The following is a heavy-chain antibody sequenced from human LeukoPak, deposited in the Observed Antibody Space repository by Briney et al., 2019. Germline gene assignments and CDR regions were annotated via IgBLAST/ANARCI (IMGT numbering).Heavy chain of an antibody. CDR2: ISITGTYI. J-gene: IGHJ3*02. Sequence: GGSLRLSCAASGYTFSDYSVNWVRQVPGKGLEWVSSISITGTYIYYADSVKGRFTISRDNAKNSLFLQMNSLRAEDTGVYYCVSGNDPDYIWGTYRLDAFDIWGQGTMVFVSS. D-gene: IGHD3-16*02. CDR1: GYTFSDYS. CDR3: VSGNDPDYIWGTYRLDAFDI. V-gene: IGHV3-21*01.